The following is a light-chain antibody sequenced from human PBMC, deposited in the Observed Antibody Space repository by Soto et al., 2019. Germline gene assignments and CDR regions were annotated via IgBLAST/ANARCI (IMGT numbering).Light chain of an antibody. CDR3: TSYIHRRTLVV. V-gene: IGLV2-14*01. CDR1: SIDVGGYNY. J-gene: IGLJ2*01. Sequence: QSALTQPASVSGSPGQSITISCTGTSIDVGGYNYVSWYQHHPCKAPKLMIYGVTNRPSGVSIRFSGSKSGNTASLTISGLQPEDEADYYCTSYIHRRTLVVFGGGTKVTVL. CDR2: GVT.